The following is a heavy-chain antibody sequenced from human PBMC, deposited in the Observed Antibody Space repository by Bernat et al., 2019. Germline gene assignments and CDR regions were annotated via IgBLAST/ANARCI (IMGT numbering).Heavy chain of an antibody. CDR1: GGSISSGGYS. Sequence: QLQLQESGSGLVKPSRTLSLTCAVSGGSISSGGYSWSWIRQPPGKRLEWIGAIYYSGTTYYNPSLKSRVTMSVDASSNQFSLKVNALTAADTAVYYCARHLRQSGNTPDYWGQGTLVTVSS. D-gene: IGHD5-12*01. CDR3: ARHLRQSGNTPDY. J-gene: IGHJ4*02. CDR2: IYYSGTT. V-gene: IGHV4-30-2*03.